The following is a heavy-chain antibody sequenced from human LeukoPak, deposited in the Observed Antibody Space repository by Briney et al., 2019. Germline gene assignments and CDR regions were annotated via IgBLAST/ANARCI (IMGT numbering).Heavy chain of an antibody. D-gene: IGHD1-1*01. J-gene: IGHJ4*02. CDR3: VRDGQNWNFDY. CDR1: GYTFSDYY. Sequence: GGSLRLSCAASGYTFSDYYMDWFRQAPGKGLEWAARIRNKANGYTTEYAPSVKGKFFISRDDSKNSGYLQMNSLKTEDTAVYYCVRDGQNWNFDYWGQGTLVTVSS. CDR2: IRNKANGYTT. V-gene: IGHV3-72*01.